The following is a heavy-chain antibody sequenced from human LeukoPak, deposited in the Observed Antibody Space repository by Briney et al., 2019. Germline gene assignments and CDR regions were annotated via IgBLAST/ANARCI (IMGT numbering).Heavy chain of an antibody. J-gene: IGHJ5*01. D-gene: IGHD4-23*01. Sequence: GGSLRLSCAASGFTFSNYWVHWVRQAPRKGLVWVSRINSDGSGTTYADSVRGRFTISRENAKHTLYLQVNSLRAEDTAVYYCARTEGTVAYDSWGQGTLVTVSS. CDR1: GFTFSNYW. CDR2: INSDGSGT. V-gene: IGHV3-74*01. CDR3: ARTEGTVAYDS.